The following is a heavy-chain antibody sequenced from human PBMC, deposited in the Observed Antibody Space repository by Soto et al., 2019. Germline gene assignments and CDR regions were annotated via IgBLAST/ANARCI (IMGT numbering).Heavy chain of an antibody. D-gene: IGHD6-19*01. CDR2: ISSSGGST. CDR3: AKDQRAVAGKGFDY. J-gene: IGHJ4*02. V-gene: IGHV3-23*01. CDR1: GFTFGSYA. Sequence: EVQLLESGGGLVQPGGSLRLSCAVSGFTFGSYAMSWVRQAPGKGLEWVSGISSSGGSTYYADSVKGRFTISRDNSKNTLYLQMNSLRDEDTALYYCAKDQRAVAGKGFDYWGQGTLVTVAP.